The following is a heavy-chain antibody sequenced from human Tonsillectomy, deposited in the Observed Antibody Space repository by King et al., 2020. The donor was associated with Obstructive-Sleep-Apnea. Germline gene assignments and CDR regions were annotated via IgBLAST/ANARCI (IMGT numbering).Heavy chain of an antibody. CDR3: AKDSADYVGGTLDY. Sequence: VQLVESGGGVVKPGRSLRLSCAASGCTFSSYGMHWVRQAPGQGLEWVGFIRSDSSNTYYADSVKGRFTISSDNSKKTPYLEMNSLRAEDTAVDYCAKDSADYVGGTLDYWGQGTLVTVSS. J-gene: IGHJ4*02. CDR2: IRSDSSNT. V-gene: IGHV3-30*02. D-gene: IGHD4-23*01. CDR1: GCTFSSYG.